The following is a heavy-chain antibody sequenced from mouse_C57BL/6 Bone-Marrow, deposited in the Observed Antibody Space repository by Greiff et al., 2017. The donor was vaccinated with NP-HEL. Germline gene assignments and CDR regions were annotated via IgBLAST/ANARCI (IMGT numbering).Heavy chain of an antibody. CDR3: ARGGDSH. CDR2: ISYDGSN. J-gene: IGHJ3*01. D-gene: IGHD3-3*01. Sequence: VQLKESGPGLVKPSQSLSLTCSVTGYSITSGYYWNWIRQFPGNKLEWMGYISYDGSNNYNPSLKNRISITRDTSKNQFFLKLNSVTTEDTATYYCARGGDSHWGQGTLVTVSA. V-gene: IGHV3-6*01. CDR1: GYSITSGYY.